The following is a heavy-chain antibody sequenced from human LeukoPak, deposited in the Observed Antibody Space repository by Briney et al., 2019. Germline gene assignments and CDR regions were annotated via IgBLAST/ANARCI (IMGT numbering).Heavy chain of an antibody. CDR3: AATTRDYDSSGYYYEGLDY. CDR2: INHSGST. CDR1: GGSFSGYY. D-gene: IGHD3-22*01. J-gene: IGHJ4*02. Sequence: SETLSLTRAVYGGSFSGYYWSWIRQPPGKGLEWIGEINHSGSTNYNPSLKSRVTISVDTSKNQFSLKLSSVTAADTAVYYCAATTRDYDSSGYYYEGLDYWGQGTLVTVSS. V-gene: IGHV4-34*01.